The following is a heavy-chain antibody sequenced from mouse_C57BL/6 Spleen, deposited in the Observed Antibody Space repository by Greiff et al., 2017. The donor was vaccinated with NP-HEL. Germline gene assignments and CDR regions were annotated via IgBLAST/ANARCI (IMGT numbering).Heavy chain of an antibody. V-gene: IGHV5-17*01. CDR3: ATYYSNRYFDV. CDR1: GFTFSDYG. Sequence: EVNVVESGGGLVKPGGSLKLSCAASGFTFSDYGMHWVRQAPEKGLEWVAYISSGSSTIYYADTVKGRFTISRDNAKNTLFLQMTSLRSEDTAMYYCATYYSNRYFDVWGTGTTVTVSS. J-gene: IGHJ1*03. D-gene: IGHD2-5*01. CDR2: ISSGSSTI.